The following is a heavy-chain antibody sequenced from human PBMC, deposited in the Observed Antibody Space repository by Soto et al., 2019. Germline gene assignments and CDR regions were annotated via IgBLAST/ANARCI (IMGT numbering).Heavy chain of an antibody. D-gene: IGHD3-9*01. Sequence: QITLKESGPALVKPTQTLTLTCTFSGFSLNTRGVGVGWIRQPPGNALEWLALISWDGEKRYRPSLKSRLTITQDTAENQVVLTMTNMDPVDTATYYCAHRRGDLLSGHYYFDYWGQGTLVTVSS. J-gene: IGHJ4*02. CDR2: ISWDGEK. CDR3: AHRRGDLLSGHYYFDY. CDR1: GFSLNTRGVG. V-gene: IGHV2-5*02.